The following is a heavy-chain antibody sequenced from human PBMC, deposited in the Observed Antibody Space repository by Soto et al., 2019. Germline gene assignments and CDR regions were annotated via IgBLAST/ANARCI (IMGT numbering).Heavy chain of an antibody. D-gene: IGHD3-22*01. J-gene: IGHJ4*02. CDR3: ARGSMIELDY. CDR1: GGSISSSSYY. V-gene: IGHV4-39*01. Sequence: QLQLQESGPGLVKPSETLSLTCTVSGGSISSSSYYWGWIRQPPGKGLEWIGSIDYSGSTYYNPDLKSRVTISVDTSKNQFALKRSSVTAEDTAVYYCARGSMIELDYCGQGTLVTVSS. CDR2: IDYSGST.